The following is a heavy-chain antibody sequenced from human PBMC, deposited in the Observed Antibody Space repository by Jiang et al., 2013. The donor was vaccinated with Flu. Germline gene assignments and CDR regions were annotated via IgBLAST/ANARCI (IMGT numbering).Heavy chain of an antibody. V-gene: IGHV4-31*03. J-gene: IGHJ4*02. CDR3: ARDSTTGGYGDFDY. CDR2: IHFSGTT. D-gene: IGHD4-11*01. CDR1: GGSINSGGYY. Sequence: GSGLVKPSQTLSLTCSVSGGSINSGGYYWSWIRQHPGKGLQWIGSIHFSGTTYHNPSLKSRVSISVDTSKNQFSLKVSSVTAADTAMYYCARDSTTGGYGDFDYWGQGTLVTVSS.